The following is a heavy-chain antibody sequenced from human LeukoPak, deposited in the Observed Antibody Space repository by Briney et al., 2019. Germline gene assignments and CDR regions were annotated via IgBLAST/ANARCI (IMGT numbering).Heavy chain of an antibody. J-gene: IGHJ4*02. D-gene: IGHD2-15*01. Sequence: EASVKVSCKASGGTFSSYAISWVRQAPGQGLEWMGRIIPILGIANYAQKFQGRVTITADKSTSTAYMELSRLRSEDTAVYYCARGPQGGSCYDYWGQGTLVTVSS. CDR2: IIPILGIA. CDR3: ARGPQGGSCYDY. V-gene: IGHV1-69*04. CDR1: GGTFSSYA.